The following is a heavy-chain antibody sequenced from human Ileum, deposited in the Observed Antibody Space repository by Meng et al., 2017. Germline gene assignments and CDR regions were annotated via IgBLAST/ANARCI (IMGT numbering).Heavy chain of an antibody. V-gene: IGHV3-74*01. Sequence: GGSLRPSCVASGFTFSTYWMHWVRQAPGKGLVWVSRIKGDGGTSNYADSGKGRFAISRDNAKNTLYLELNSLRAEDTAVYYCARGVPNHYGLDILDHGTTVTVSS. CDR3: ARGVPNHYGLDI. D-gene: IGHD3-10*01. CDR1: GFTFSTYW. J-gene: IGHJ6*02. CDR2: IKGDGGTS.